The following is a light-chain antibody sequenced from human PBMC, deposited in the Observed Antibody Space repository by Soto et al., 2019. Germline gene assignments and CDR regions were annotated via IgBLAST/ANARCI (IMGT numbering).Light chain of an antibody. CDR1: QSVSSSY. CDR2: GAS. J-gene: IGKJ1*01. Sequence: EIVLTQSPGNLSLSPGERATLSCRASQSVSSSYLAWYQQKPGQTPRLLISGASSMSTDIPDRFSGSGSGTDCTLTISRQEPEDFAVYYCQQYVNSPWTFVQGAKVESK. V-gene: IGKV3-20*01. CDR3: QQYVNSPWT.